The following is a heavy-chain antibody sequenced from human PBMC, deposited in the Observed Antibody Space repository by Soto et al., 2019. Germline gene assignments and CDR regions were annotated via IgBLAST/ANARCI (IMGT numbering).Heavy chain of an antibody. CDR3: ARDKVGVLNYDVWSGRGNDFDY. V-gene: IGHV4-39*07. J-gene: IGHJ4*02. Sequence: SETLSLTCTVSGGSISSSSYYWGWIRQPPGKGLEWIGSIYYSGSTYYNPSLKSRVTISVDTSKNQFSLNLSSVTAADTAVYYCARDKVGVLNYDVWSGRGNDFDYWGQGTLVTVSS. D-gene: IGHD3-3*01. CDR2: IYYSGST. CDR1: GGSISSSSYY.